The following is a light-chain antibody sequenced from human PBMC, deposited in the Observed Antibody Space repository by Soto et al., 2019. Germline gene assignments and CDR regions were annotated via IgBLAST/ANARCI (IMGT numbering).Light chain of an antibody. CDR2: AAS. J-gene: IGKJ2*01. V-gene: IGKV1-39*01. Sequence: DIQMTQSPSSLSASVGDRVTITCRASQSISSYLNWYQQKPGKAPKLLIYAASSLQSGVPSRFSGSVSGTDFTLTISSLQPEYFATYSCQQSYSTPPYTFGQGTKLEIK. CDR3: QQSYSTPPYT. CDR1: QSISSY.